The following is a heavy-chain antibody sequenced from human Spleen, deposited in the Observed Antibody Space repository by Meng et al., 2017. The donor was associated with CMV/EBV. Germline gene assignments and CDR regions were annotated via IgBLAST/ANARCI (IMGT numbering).Heavy chain of an antibody. D-gene: IGHD1-26*01. V-gene: IGHV1-69*05. Sequence: SVKVSCKASGDSFSNYAISWVRQAPGQGLEWMGGFIPGFGTPDYAQRFQGRVTIITDESTTTAYMEMISLRSDDTAVYYCARDNSGSYYSWGQGTLVTVSS. J-gene: IGHJ4*02. CDR3: ARDNSGSYYS. CDR1: GDSFSNYA. CDR2: FIPGFGTP.